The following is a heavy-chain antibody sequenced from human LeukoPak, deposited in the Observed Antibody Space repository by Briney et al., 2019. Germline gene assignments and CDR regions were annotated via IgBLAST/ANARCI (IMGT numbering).Heavy chain of an antibody. V-gene: IGHV3-11*01. Sequence: GGSLRLSCEASGFIFSDYYMTWIRQAPGKGLEWLAYIDSSGDDIYYTDSVKGRFTISRDNAKNSVYLQMNSLRAEDTAVYYCAKGTHSSSWHWYDPWGQGTLVTVSS. CDR1: GFIFSDYY. CDR3: AKGTHSSSWHWYDP. D-gene: IGHD6-13*01. CDR2: IDSSGDDI. J-gene: IGHJ5*02.